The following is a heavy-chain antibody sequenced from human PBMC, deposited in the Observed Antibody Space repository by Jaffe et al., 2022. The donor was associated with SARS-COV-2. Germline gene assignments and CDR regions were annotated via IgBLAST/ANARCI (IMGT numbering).Heavy chain of an antibody. CDR3: AKDLLGGYSYGYDNYYYYGMDV. Sequence: QVQLVESGGGVVQPGRSLRLSCAASGFTFSSYGMHWVRQAPGKGLEWVAVISYDGSNKYYADSVKGRFTISRDNSKNTLYLQMNSLRAEDTAVYYCAKDLLGGYSYGYDNYYYYGMDVWGQGTTVTVSS. V-gene: IGHV3-30*18. J-gene: IGHJ6*02. CDR1: GFTFSSYG. D-gene: IGHD5-18*01. CDR2: ISYDGSNK.